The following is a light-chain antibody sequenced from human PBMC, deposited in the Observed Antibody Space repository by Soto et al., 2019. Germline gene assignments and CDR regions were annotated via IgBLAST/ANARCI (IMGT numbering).Light chain of an antibody. CDR3: SSYTTSSTRV. CDR1: GSDIGSYKY. J-gene: IGLJ1*01. Sequence: QSALTQPASVSGSPGHSITISCTGTGSDIGSYKYVSWYQQHPGKAPKLIIFEVNNRPSGVSDRFSGSKSGNTASLTISGLQAEDEADYYCSSYTTSSTRVFGTGTKLTVL. V-gene: IGLV2-14*03. CDR2: EVN.